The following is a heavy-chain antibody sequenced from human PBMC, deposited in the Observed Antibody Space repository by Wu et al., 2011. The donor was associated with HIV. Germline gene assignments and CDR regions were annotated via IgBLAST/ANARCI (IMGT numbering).Heavy chain of an antibody. D-gene: IGHD6-19*01. Sequence: QVHLVQSGAEVKKPGSSVKVSCKASGGTFNTYAIGWVRQAPGQGLEWMGWISPYDGDTKYPQKLQGRVTMTTDTSTGTAYMELRSLRSDDTGVYYCARDDSSGWPEGFDYWAREPWSPSPQ. V-gene: IGHV1-18*01. CDR2: ISPYDGDT. CDR1: GGTFNTYA. CDR3: ARDDSSGWPEGFDY. J-gene: IGHJ4*02.